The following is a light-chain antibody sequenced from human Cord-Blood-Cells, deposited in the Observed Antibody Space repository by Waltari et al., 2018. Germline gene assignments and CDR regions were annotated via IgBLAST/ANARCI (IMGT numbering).Light chain of an antibody. CDR1: QIVSSRY. CDR3: QQYGSSLYT. Sequence: EIVLTQSPGTLSLSPGERANLSFRASQIVSSRYLAWYQQKPGQAPRLLIYGASSSATGIPDRFSGSGSGTDFTLTISRLEPEDFAVYYCQQYGSSLYTFGQGTKLEIK. J-gene: IGKJ2*01. V-gene: IGKV3-20*01. CDR2: GAS.